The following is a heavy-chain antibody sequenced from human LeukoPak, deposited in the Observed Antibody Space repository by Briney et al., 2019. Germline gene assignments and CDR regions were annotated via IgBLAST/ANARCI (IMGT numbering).Heavy chain of an antibody. CDR3: ARDLGGLGIAVAGTWGH. Sequence: ASVKVSCKASGYTFTSYYMHWVRQAPGQGLEWMGIINPSGGSTSYAQKFQGRVTMTRDASTSTVYMELSSLRSEDTAVYYCARDLGGLGIAVAGTWGHWGQGTLVTVSS. CDR1: GYTFTSYY. V-gene: IGHV1-46*01. D-gene: IGHD6-19*01. J-gene: IGHJ4*02. CDR2: INPSGGST.